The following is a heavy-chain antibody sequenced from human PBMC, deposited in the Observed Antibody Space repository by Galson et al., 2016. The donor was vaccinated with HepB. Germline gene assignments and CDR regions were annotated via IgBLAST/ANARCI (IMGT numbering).Heavy chain of an antibody. V-gene: IGHV3-23*01. D-gene: IGHD3-10*01. CDR2: ISDSGAVT. CDR3: AKGGVHFGDLLDYYYGMDV. Sequence: SLRLSCAASGFTFSSYAMSWVRQAPGKGLEWVSVISDSGAVTYYADSVRGRFTVSRDNSKNTLYLQMNSLRAEDTAFYYCAKGGVHFGDLLDYYYGMDVWGQGTTVTVSS. J-gene: IGHJ6*02. CDR1: GFTFSSYA.